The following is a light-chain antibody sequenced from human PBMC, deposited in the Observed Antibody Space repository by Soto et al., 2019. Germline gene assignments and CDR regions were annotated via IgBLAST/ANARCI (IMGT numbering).Light chain of an antibody. CDR1: QTVSRNY. CDR2: GAS. CDR3: QQYGGSPRVT. V-gene: IGKV3-20*01. J-gene: IGKJ4*01. Sequence: EIVLTQSPGTLSLSPGERATLSCRASQTVSRNYLAWYQQKPGQAPRLLIYGASSRATGIPDRFSGSGSGTDFTLTISTLEPEDFAVYYCQQYGGSPRVTFGGGTKVEIK.